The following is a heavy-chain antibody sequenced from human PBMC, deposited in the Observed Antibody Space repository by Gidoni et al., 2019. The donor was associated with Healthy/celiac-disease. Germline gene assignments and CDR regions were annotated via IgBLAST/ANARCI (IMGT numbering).Heavy chain of an antibody. Sequence: EVQLLESGGGLVQPGGSLRLSCAASGFPFSRYAMSWVRQAPGKGLEWVSAISGSGGSTYYADSVKGRFTISRDNSKNTLYLKMNSLRAEDTAVYYCAKGDIVVVVADLYYFDYWGQGTLVTVSS. CDR1: GFPFSRYA. V-gene: IGHV3-23*01. J-gene: IGHJ4*02. CDR2: ISGSGGST. D-gene: IGHD2-15*01. CDR3: AKGDIVVVVADLYYFDY.